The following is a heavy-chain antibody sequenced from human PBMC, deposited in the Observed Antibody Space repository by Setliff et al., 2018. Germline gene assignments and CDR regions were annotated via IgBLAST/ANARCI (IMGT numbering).Heavy chain of an antibody. J-gene: IGHJ4*02. CDR2: TIPIFGTT. CDR3: TRAAREVVVPPSQKRNDY. CDR1: GGTFSTYG. Sequence: ASVKVSCKASGGTFSTYGISWVRQAPGQGLEWMGGTIPIFGTTNYAQKFQGRVTIITDESTNTAYMELSSLRSDDTAMYYCTRAAREVVVPPSQKRNDYWGQGTLVTVSS. D-gene: IGHD2-2*01. V-gene: IGHV1-69*05.